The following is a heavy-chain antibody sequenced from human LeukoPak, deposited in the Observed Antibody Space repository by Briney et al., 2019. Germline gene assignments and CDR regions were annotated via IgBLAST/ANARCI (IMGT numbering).Heavy chain of an antibody. V-gene: IGHV3-23*01. J-gene: IGHJ4*02. CDR2: ISVASNT. CDR3: TRSFDY. CDR1: GLAFSSYA. Sequence: GGSLRLSCAASGLAFSSYAMSWVRQASGKGLEWVSTISVASNTFYADSVKGRFTISRDNAKNSLYLQMNSLRAEDTAVYYCTRSFDYWGQGTLVTVSS.